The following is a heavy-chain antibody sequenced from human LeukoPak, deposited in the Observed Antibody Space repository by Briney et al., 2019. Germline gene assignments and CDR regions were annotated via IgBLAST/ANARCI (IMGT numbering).Heavy chain of an antibody. J-gene: IGHJ6*03. Sequence: PGGSLRLSCAASGFTFSSYAMHWVRQAPGKGLEYVSAISSNGGSTYYANSVKGRFTISRDNSKNTLYLQMGSLRAEDMAVYYCARVLFSSSWYRGKSYYYYYMDVWGKGTTVTISS. CDR3: ARVLFSSSWYRGKSYYYYYMDV. CDR2: ISSNGGST. CDR1: GFTFSSYA. V-gene: IGHV3-64*01. D-gene: IGHD6-13*01.